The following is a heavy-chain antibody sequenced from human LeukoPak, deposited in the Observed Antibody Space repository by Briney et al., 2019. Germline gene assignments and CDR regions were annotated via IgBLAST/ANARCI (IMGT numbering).Heavy chain of an antibody. Sequence: ASVKVSCKASGYTFTSYGISWVRQAPGQGLEWMGWISAYNGNTNYAQKLQGRVTMTTDTSTSTAYMELRSLRSDDTAVYYCARDGNTAVNPERNLDYWGQGTLVTVSS. CDR3: ARDGNTAVNPERNLDY. CDR1: GYTFTSYG. D-gene: IGHD4-23*01. V-gene: IGHV1-18*01. J-gene: IGHJ4*02. CDR2: ISAYNGNT.